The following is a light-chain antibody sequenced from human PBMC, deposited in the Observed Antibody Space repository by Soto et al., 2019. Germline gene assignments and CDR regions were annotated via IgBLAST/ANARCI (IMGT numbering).Light chain of an antibody. V-gene: IGKV1-5*01. CDR1: QSISSW. Sequence: DLQMTHSPSTLSASVGDRVTITCRASQSISSWLAWYQQKPGKAPKLMIYDASSLESGVPSRFSGSGSGTEFTLTISSLQPDDFATYYCQQYNSHTYTFGQGTKLQIK. CDR3: QQYNSHTYT. J-gene: IGKJ2*01. CDR2: DAS.